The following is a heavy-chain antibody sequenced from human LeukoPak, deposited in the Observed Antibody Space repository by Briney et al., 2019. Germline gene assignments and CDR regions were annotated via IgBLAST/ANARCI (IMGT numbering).Heavy chain of an antibody. CDR3: ARDPPYGSGSSYYFDY. CDR2: INPSGGST. D-gene: IGHD3-10*01. CDR1: GYTFTSYY. Sequence: ASVKVSCKPSGYTFTSYYMHWVRQAPGQGLEWMGIINPSGGSTSYAQKFQGRVTMTRDTSTSTVYMELSSLRSEDTAVYYCARDPPYGSGSSYYFDYWGQGTLVTVSS. V-gene: IGHV1-46*01. J-gene: IGHJ4*02.